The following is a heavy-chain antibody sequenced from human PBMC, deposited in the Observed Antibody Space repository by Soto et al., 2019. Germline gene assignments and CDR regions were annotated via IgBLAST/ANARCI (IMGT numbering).Heavy chain of an antibody. CDR3: ARGADFWSGYLRTPYYFDY. CDR2: IYYSGST. V-gene: IGHV4-31*03. J-gene: IGHJ4*02. D-gene: IGHD3-3*01. CDR1: GGSISSGGYY. Sequence: LSLTCTVSGGSISSGGYYWSWIRQHPGKGLEWIGYIYYSGSTYYNPSLKSRVTISVDTSKNQFSLKLSSVTAADTAVYYCARGADFWSGYLRTPYYFDYWGQGTLVTVSS.